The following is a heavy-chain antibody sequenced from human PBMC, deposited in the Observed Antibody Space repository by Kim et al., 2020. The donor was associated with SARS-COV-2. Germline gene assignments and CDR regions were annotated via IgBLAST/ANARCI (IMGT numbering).Heavy chain of an antibody. Sequence: NSVKGRFTISRDNSMNTLYRQMSSLRDEETAVYYCVKAPSLLWFGELSIWGQGTLVTVSS. D-gene: IGHD3-10*01. CDR3: VKAPSLLWFGELSI. V-gene: IGHV3-64D*06. J-gene: IGHJ4*02.